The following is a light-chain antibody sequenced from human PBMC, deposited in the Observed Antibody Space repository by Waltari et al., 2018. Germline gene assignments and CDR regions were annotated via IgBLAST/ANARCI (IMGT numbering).Light chain of an antibody. J-gene: IGKJ4*01. CDR1: KSVSSN. CDR3: QKYNYWPPVT. V-gene: IGKV3-15*01. CDR2: GVY. Sequence: TVMTQSQVALSVSQGERVTLSCRASKSVSSNLAWYQQKPGQAPRLLIYGVYTRHTAIPPSFSGSGSGTEFSLTIISLQSEDFAVYYCQKYNYWPPVTFGGGTKVEIK.